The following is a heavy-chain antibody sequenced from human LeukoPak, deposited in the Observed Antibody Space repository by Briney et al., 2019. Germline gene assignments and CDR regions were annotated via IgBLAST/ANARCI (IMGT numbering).Heavy chain of an antibody. CDR1: GGSISSYY. CDR3: ARGLPSNRYYYGSGSYYVGV. V-gene: IGHV4-34*01. CDR2: INHSGST. Sequence: PSETLSLTCTVSGGSISSYYWSWIRQPPGKGLEWIGEINHSGSTNYNPSLKSRVTISVDTSKNQFSLKLSSVTAADTAVYYCARGLPSNRYYYGSGSYYVGVWGQGTTVTVSS. D-gene: IGHD3-10*01. J-gene: IGHJ6*02.